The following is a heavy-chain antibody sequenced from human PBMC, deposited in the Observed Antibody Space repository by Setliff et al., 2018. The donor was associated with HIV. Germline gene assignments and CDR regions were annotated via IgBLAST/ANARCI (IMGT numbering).Heavy chain of an antibody. CDR3: ARRKSEDSGYGPRYYDF. D-gene: IGHD3-22*01. CDR1: GYIFTNFW. CDR2: VYPGDFDS. Sequence: GESLKISCQASGYIFTNFWIGWVRQMPGKGLEWMGTVYPGDFDSIYNESFQGHVTMSVDKATRTAYLEWSSLRASDTAIYYCARRKSEDSGYGPRYYDFWGQGTLVTVSS. V-gene: IGHV5-51*01. J-gene: IGHJ4*02.